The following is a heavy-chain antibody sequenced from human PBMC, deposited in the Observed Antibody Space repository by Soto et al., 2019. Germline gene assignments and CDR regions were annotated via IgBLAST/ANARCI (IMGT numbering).Heavy chain of an antibody. V-gene: IGHV4-59*01. CDR3: AAWADWDSSGSIDY. J-gene: IGHJ4*02. Sequence: QVQLQESGPGLVKPSETLSLTCTVSGGSISSYYWSWIRQPPGKGLEWIGYIYYSGSTNYNPSLKRRVTISVATSKNQFSLKLSSVTAADTAVYYCAAWADWDSSGSIDYGGQGTLVTVSS. D-gene: IGHD3-22*01. CDR2: IYYSGST. CDR1: GGSISSYY.